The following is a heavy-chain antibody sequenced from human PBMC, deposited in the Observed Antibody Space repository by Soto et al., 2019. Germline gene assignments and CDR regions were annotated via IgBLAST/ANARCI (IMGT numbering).Heavy chain of an antibody. D-gene: IGHD3-3*02. Sequence: QVQLVESGGGVVQPGGSLTLSCGASGFTFRNHALHWVRQAPGKGLEWVAVTSFDGSTKFYADSVKGRFTISRDNCNNRALFNMNSPRVEDPALYYSARDIETRVLIFGVVVVGKFDHWGLGTLVAGSS. CDR2: TSFDGSTK. CDR3: ARDIETRVLIFGVVVVGKFDH. J-gene: IGHJ5*02. CDR1: GFTFRNHA. V-gene: IGHV3-30*04.